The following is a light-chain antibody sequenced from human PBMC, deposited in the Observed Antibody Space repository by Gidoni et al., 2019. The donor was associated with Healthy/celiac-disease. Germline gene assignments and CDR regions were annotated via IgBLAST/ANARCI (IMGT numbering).Light chain of an antibody. CDR1: QSVSSSY. V-gene: IGKV3-20*01. CDR3: QQYGSSPYT. J-gene: IGKJ2*01. CDR2: GAS. Sequence: EIVLTQSPGTLSLSPGERATLSCRASQSVSSSYLGWYQQKPGQAPRLLIYGASSRANGIPDRFSGSGSGTDFTLTISRLEPEDFAVYYCQQYGSSPYTFGQGTKLEIK.